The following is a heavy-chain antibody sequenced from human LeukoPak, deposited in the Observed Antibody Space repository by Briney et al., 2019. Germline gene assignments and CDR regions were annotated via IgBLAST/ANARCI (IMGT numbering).Heavy chain of an antibody. V-gene: IGHV1-69*05. Sequence: SVKVSCKASGGTFSSYAISWERQAPGQGLEWMGRIIPIFGTANYAQKFHGRVTITTDESTSTAYMELSSLRSEDTAVYYCARDGPITVEMATITFDYWGQGTLVTVSS. CDR1: GGTFSSYA. D-gene: IGHD5-24*01. CDR3: ARDGPITVEMATITFDY. J-gene: IGHJ4*02. CDR2: IIPIFGTA.